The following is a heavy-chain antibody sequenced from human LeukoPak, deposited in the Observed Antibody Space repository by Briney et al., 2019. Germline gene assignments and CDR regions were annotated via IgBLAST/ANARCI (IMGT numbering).Heavy chain of an antibody. V-gene: IGHV3-30*03. D-gene: IGHD1-26*01. J-gene: IGHJ3*02. CDR2: ISYDGSNK. Sequence: PGGSLRLSCAASGFTFSSYGMHWVRQAPGKGLEWVAVISYDGSNKYYADSVKGRFTISRDNSKNTLYLQMNSLRAEDTAVYYCARDLVRVGATPFDAFDIWGQGTMVTVPS. CDR3: ARDLVRVGATPFDAFDI. CDR1: GFTFSSYG.